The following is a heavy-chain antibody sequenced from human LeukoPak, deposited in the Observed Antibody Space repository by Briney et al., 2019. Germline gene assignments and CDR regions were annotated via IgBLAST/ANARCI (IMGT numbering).Heavy chain of an antibody. J-gene: IGHJ4*02. V-gene: IGHV3-64*01. CDR3: ARLMEWELANFDY. CDR2: ISSNGGST. CDR1: GFTFSSYA. D-gene: IGHD1-26*01. Sequence: GGSLRLSCAASGFTFSSYAMHWVRQAPGKGLEYVSAISSNGGSTYYANSVKGRFTISRDNSKNTLYLQMGSLRAEDTAVYYCARLMEWELANFDYWGQGTLVTVSS.